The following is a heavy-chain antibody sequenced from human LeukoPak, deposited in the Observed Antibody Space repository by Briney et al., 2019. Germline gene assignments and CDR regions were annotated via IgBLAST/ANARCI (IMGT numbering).Heavy chain of an antibody. V-gene: IGHV3-48*01. CDR3: ARGSTYYDSSGQVPFDY. CDR2: ISSSSSTI. Sequence: GGSLRLSCAASGFTFSTYSMNWVRQAPGKGLEWVSYISSSSSTIYYADSVRGRFTISRDNAKNSLYLQMNSLRAEDTAVYYCARGSTYYDSSGQVPFDYWGQGTLVTVSS. CDR1: GFTFSTYS. J-gene: IGHJ4*02. D-gene: IGHD3-22*01.